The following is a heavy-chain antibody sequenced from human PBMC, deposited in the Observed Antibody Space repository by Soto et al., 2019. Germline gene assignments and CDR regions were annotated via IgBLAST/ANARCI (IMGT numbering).Heavy chain of an antibody. J-gene: IGHJ4*02. D-gene: IGHD6-13*01. Sequence: SETLSLTCAVSGGSISSGGYSWSWIRQPPGKGLEWIGYIYHSGSTYYNPSLKSRVTISVDRSKNQFSLKLSSVTAADTAVYYCASTYSSSWSSFDSCGQGTLVTAPQ. CDR2: IYHSGST. CDR3: ASTYSSSWSSFDS. CDR1: GGSISSGGYS. V-gene: IGHV4-30-2*01.